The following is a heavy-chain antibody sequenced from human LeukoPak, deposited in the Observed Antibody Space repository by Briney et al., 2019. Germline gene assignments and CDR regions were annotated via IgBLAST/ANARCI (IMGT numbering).Heavy chain of an antibody. V-gene: IGHV4-39*01. J-gene: IGHJ5*02. CDR3: ARQRGYHYDSTTNRFSDP. CDR2: VYYSGIT. CDR1: GGSISSSSYY. Sequence: SETLSLTCTVSGGSISSSSYYWGWIRQPPGKGLAWIGSVYYSGITYYNPSLKSRVTISVDTSKNQFSLRLSSVTAADTAVYYCARQRGYHYDSTTNRFSDPWGQGTLVTVSS. D-gene: IGHD3-22*01.